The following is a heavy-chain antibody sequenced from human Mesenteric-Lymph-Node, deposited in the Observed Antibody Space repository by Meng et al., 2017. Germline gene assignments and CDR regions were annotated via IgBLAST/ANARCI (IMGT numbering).Heavy chain of an antibody. CDR1: GGSVSSGSYY. CDR3: AREAGGTASYDY. Sequence: QVQLQESGPGLVRPSEPLSLTCTVSGGSVSSGSYYWSWLRQPPGQGLELIGYIYYSGHTNYNPALKSRVTISADTSKNQFSLKLTSVTAADTAVYYCAREAGGTASYDYWGQGTLVTVSS. J-gene: IGHJ4*02. D-gene: IGHD5-18*01. CDR2: IYYSGHT. V-gene: IGHV4-61*01.